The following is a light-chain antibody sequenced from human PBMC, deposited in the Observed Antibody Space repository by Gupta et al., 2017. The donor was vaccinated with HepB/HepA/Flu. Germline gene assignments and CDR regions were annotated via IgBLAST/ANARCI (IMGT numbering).Light chain of an antibody. CDR2: DAS. CDR3: QQYSNLWT. CDR1: QSVSSN. V-gene: IGKV3-15*01. J-gene: IGKJ1*01. Sequence: ELVMTQSPATLSVSPGERATLSSRASQSVSSNLAWYQRRPGQAPRLLIYDASTRATGIPARFSGSGSGTDFTLTISRRQSEDFAVYYWQQYSNLWTLGQGTKVEIK.